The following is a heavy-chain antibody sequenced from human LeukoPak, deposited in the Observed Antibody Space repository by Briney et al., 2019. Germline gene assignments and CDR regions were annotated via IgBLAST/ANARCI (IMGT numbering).Heavy chain of an antibody. CDR1: GFTFSDYY. CDR3: ARDKIVGPTTLDY. D-gene: IGHD1-26*01. CDR2: IKQDGYEK. J-gene: IGHJ4*02. V-gene: IGHV3-7*01. Sequence: GGSLRLSCAAAGFTFSDYYMSWIRQAPGKGLEWVANIKQDGYEKYYVDSVKGRFTISRDNAKNSLYLQMNSLRADDTAIYYCARDKIVGPTTLDYWGQGTLVTVSS.